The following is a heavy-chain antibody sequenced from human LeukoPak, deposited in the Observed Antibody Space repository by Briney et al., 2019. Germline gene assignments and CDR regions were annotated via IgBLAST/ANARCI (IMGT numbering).Heavy chain of an antibody. D-gene: IGHD2-21*02. Sequence: PSETLSLTCTVSGGSISSGGYYWSRIRQHAGQGLEWIGYIYYSGSTYYNPSLKSRVTISVDTSKNQFSLKLSSVTAADTAVYYCASAPTATDYYYGMDVWGQGTTVTVSS. CDR2: IYYSGST. CDR1: GGSISSGGYY. CDR3: ASAPTATDYYYGMDV. J-gene: IGHJ6*02. V-gene: IGHV4-31*03.